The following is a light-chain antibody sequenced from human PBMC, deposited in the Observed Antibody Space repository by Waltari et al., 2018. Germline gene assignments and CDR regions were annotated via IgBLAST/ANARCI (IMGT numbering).Light chain of an antibody. J-gene: IGLJ2*01. Sequence: QPVLTQPRSASGTPGQRVTISGSGSRSNIGDFAVHWYQHLPQTTPKLLIYSDYQRPSGVPDRFSGSKSGTSASLAIIVLQSEDEADYYCATWDDSLNGVVFGGGTKLTVL. V-gene: IGLV1-44*01. CDR2: SDY. CDR3: ATWDDSLNGVV. CDR1: RSNIGDFA.